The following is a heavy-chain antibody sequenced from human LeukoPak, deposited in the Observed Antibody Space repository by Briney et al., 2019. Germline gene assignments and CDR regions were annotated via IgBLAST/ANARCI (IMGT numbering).Heavy chain of an antibody. V-gene: IGHV4-30-4*01. CDR1: VGSISRGDYS. CDR3: ARARAFDI. CDR2: VYYSVRA. J-gene: IGHJ3*02. Sequence: SERLSLTCTVSVGSISRGDYSWSWIRETPGKGVEGVGYVYYSVRAYYKPPLKSRDTISLYTSKNQFSLKLGSVTAADSAVYYCARARAFDIWGQGTMVTVSS.